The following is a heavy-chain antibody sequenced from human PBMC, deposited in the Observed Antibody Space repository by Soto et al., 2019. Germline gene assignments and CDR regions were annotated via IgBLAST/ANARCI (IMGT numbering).Heavy chain of an antibody. CDR3: ARAVFGPGFCSMVV. CDR1: GGSFSGYY. D-gene: IGHD3-10*01. J-gene: IGHJ6*03. CDR2: ITHSGST. V-gene: IGHV4-34*01. Sequence: QVQLQQWGAGPLKPSETLSLTCAVYGGSFSGYYWSWIHQPPGKGLEWIGEITHSGSTNSIPSLKSRVTASVATYMSHFSVKLAFVTATVRAVYSGARAVFGPGFCSMVVLGKGTTDTDS.